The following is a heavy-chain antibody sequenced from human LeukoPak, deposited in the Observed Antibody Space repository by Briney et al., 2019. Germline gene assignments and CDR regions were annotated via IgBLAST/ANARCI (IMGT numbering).Heavy chain of an antibody. CDR2: ISGSGGST. V-gene: IGHV3-23*01. Sequence: PGASLRLSCAASGFTFSSYAMSWVRQAPGKGLEWASAISGSGGSTYYADSVKGRFTISRDNSKNTLYLQMNSLRAEDTAVYYCAKGPGRYYDSSGYIDYWGQGTLVTVSS. CDR3: AKGPGRYYDSSGYIDY. D-gene: IGHD3-22*01. CDR1: GFTFSSYA. J-gene: IGHJ4*02.